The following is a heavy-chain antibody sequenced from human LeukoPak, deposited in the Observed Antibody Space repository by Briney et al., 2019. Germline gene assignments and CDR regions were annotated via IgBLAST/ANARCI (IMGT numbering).Heavy chain of an antibody. V-gene: IGHV4-34*01. D-gene: IGHD3-10*01. Sequence: SETLSLTCAVYGGSFSGYYWSCIRQPPGKGLGWIGEINHSGSTNYNPSLKSRVTISVDTSKNQFSLKLSSVTAADTAVYYCARVRSITLVRGVIYYYYGMDVWGQGTTVTVSS. CDR2: INHSGST. CDR3: ARVRSITLVRGVIYYYYGMDV. CDR1: GGSFSGYY. J-gene: IGHJ6*02.